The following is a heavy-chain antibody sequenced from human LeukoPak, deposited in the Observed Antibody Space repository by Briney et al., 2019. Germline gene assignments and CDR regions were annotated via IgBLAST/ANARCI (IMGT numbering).Heavy chain of an antibody. CDR2: INHSGST. V-gene: IGHV4-34*01. Sequence: SETLSLTCAVYGGSFSGYYWSWLRQPPGKGLEWIGEINHSGSTNYNPSLKSRVTISVDTSKNQFSLKLSSVTAADTAVYYCASQIVVVTAYFDYWGQGTLVTVSS. D-gene: IGHD2-21*02. CDR3: ASQIVVVTAYFDY. J-gene: IGHJ4*02. CDR1: GGSFSGYY.